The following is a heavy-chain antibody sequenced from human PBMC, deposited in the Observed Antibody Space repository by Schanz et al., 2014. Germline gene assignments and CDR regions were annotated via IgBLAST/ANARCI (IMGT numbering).Heavy chain of an antibody. J-gene: IGHJ5*02. CDR1: GFTFRSYS. V-gene: IGHV3-48*04. Sequence: EVQLVESGGSLVQPGGSLRLSCAASGFTFRSYSMNWVRQAPGKGLEWISYIGYSGVPIYYANSVKGRFTVSRDNAKNSVHLQMNGLRAEDTAVYYCARDSIIRDMGPFDPWGQGTLVVVSS. CDR3: ARDSIIRDMGPFDP. CDR2: IGYSGVPI.